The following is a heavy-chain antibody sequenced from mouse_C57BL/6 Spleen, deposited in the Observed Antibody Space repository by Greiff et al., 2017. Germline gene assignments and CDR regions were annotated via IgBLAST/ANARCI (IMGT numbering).Heavy chain of an antibody. Sequence: EVQRVESGGGLVKPGGSLKLSCAASGFTFSDYGMHWVRQAPEKGLEWVAYISSGSSTIYYADTVKGRFTISRDNAKNTLFLQMTSLRSEDTAMYYCASDGYYQGFAYWGQGTLVTVSA. D-gene: IGHD2-3*01. CDR3: ASDGYYQGFAY. V-gene: IGHV5-17*01. CDR1: GFTFSDYG. J-gene: IGHJ3*01. CDR2: ISSGSSTI.